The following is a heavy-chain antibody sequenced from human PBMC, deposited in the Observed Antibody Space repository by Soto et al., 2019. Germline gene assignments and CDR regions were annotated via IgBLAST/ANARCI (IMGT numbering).Heavy chain of an antibody. Sequence: SETLSLTCTVSGGSVSSGSYYWSWIRQPPGKGLEWLGYILYSGSTDYNPSLKSRVTISVDTSRNQFSLKLSSVTAADTAVYYCARYVATNLYYYYYGLDVWGQGPTVTVSS. D-gene: IGHD1-26*01. J-gene: IGHJ6*02. V-gene: IGHV4-61*01. CDR2: ILYSGST. CDR3: ARYVATNLYYYYYGLDV. CDR1: GGSVSSGSYY.